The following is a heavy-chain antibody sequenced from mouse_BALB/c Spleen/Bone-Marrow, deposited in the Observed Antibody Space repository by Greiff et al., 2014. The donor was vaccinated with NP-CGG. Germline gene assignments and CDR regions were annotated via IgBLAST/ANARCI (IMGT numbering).Heavy chain of an antibody. CDR2: IDPANGNT. Sequence: GQLKESGAELVKPGGSVKLSCTASGFNIKDTYMHWGEQRPEQGLGWIGRIDPANGNTKYDPKFQGKATITADTSSNTAYLQLSSLTSEDTAVYYCASYYYGSSGFAYWGQGTLVTVSA. D-gene: IGHD1-1*01. V-gene: IGHV14-3*02. CDR1: GFNIKDTY. J-gene: IGHJ3*01. CDR3: ASYYYGSSGFAY.